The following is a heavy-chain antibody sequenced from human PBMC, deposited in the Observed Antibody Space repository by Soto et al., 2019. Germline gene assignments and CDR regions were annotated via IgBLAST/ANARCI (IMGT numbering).Heavy chain of an antibody. J-gene: IGHJ4*02. V-gene: IGHV3-33*01. CDR2: IWYDGSNK. CDR1: GFTFSSYG. CDR3: ARDYQIVDTIWTFDY. D-gene: IGHD5-12*01. Sequence: QVQLVESGGGVVQPGRSLRLSCAASGFTFSSYGMHWVRQAPGKGLEWVAVIWYDGSNKYYADSVKGRFTISRDNSKNTLYLQMNSLRAEDTAVYYCARDYQIVDTIWTFDYWGQGTLVTVSS.